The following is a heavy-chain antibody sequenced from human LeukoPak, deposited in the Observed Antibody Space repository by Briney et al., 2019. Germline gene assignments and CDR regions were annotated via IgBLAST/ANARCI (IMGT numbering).Heavy chain of an antibody. D-gene: IGHD3-22*01. CDR1: GGSISSYY. CDR3: AREGYDSSGYPVGHFQH. CDR2: IYYSGST. Sequence: SETLSLTCTVSGGSISSYYWSWIRQPPGKGLEWIGYIYYSGSTNYNPSLKSRVTISVDTSKNQFSLKLSSVTAADTAVYYCAREGYDSSGYPVGHFQHWGQGTLVTVSS. J-gene: IGHJ1*01. V-gene: IGHV4-59*01.